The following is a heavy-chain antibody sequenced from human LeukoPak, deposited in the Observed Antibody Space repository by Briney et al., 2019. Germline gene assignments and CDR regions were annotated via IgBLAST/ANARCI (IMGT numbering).Heavy chain of an antibody. V-gene: IGHV3-30*02. J-gene: IGHJ4*02. CDR1: GFTFSSYG. Sequence: GGSLRLSCAASGFTFSSYGMHWVRQAPGKGLEWVAFIRYDGSNKYYADSVKGRFTISRDNSKNTLYLQMNSLRAEDTAVYYCAKVLGYCSGGSCYSGDYWGQGTLVTVSS. CDR2: IRYDGSNK. D-gene: IGHD2-15*01. CDR3: AKVLGYCSGGSCYSGDY.